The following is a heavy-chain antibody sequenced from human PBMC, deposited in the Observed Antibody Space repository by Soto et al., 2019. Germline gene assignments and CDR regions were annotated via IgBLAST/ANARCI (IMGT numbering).Heavy chain of an antibody. V-gene: IGHV2-5*02. D-gene: IGHD6-13*01. CDR1: GFSLSTSGVG. CDR3: AHSRISSSWYVGTLAFDY. J-gene: IGHJ4*02. Sequence: QITLKESGPTLVKPTQTLTLTCTFSGFSLSTSGVGVGWIRQPPGKALEWLALIYWDDDKRYSPSLKSRLTSTKDTSKNPVVLTMTNMDPVDTAAYYCAHSRISSSWYVGTLAFDYWGQGTLVTVSS. CDR2: IYWDDDK.